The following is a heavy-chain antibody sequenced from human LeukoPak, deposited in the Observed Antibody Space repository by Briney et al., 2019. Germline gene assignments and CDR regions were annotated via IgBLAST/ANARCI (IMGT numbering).Heavy chain of an antibody. D-gene: IGHD3-16*02. CDR1: GFTFSSYS. CDR3: ARSSKRLGELSLHVFDY. V-gene: IGHV3-21*01. Sequence: GGSLRLSCAASGFTFSSYSMSWVRQAPGKGLEWVSSISSSSSSYIYYADSVKGRFTISRDNAKNSLYLQMNSLRAEDTAVYYCARSSKRLGELSLHVFDYWGQGTLVTVSS. J-gene: IGHJ4*02. CDR2: ISSSSSSYI.